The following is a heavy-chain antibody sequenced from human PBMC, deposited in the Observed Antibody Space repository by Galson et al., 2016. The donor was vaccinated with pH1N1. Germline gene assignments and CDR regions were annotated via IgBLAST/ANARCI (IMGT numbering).Heavy chain of an antibody. J-gene: IGHJ4*02. V-gene: IGHV1-18*01. CDR3: ASAGYGDYVGYSDY. Sequence: SVKVSCKASGYTFTSYCISWVRQAPGQGLEWMGWISAYNGNTNYAQKLQGRVTMTTDTSTSTAYMELRSLKSDDTAVYYCASAGYGDYVGYSDYWGQGTLVTVSS. CDR1: GYTFTSYC. CDR2: ISAYNGNT. D-gene: IGHD4-17*01.